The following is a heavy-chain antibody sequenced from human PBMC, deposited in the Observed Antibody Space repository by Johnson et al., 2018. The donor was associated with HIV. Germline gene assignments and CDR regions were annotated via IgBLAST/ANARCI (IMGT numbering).Heavy chain of an antibody. CDR1: GLSFSNFG. CDR2: LRYDGDIT. CDR3: ASGHSAY. J-gene: IGHJ3*01. D-gene: IGHD5-12*01. V-gene: IGHV3-30*02. Sequence: QEKLVESGGGVVQPGKSLTLSCVGSGLSFSNFGIHWVRQAPGKGLEWVAFLRYDGDITYYIDSVKGRFTISRDNSKNTLYLQMNSLRTEDTAMYYCASGHSAYWGRGTMVTVSS.